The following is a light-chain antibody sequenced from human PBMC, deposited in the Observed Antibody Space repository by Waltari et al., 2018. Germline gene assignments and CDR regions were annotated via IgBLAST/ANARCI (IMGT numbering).Light chain of an antibody. Sequence: SYELTQPHSVSVSQGQTASIPCSGDKLGDKYASWYQQKPGQSSVLFIYQDTKRPSWSPYQFSGSNSGNSATLTNSGTQGMDEADNYCLAWDSSTALVCGGVNKLPVL. V-gene: IGLV3-1*01. J-gene: IGLJ2*01. CDR1: KLGDKY. CDR2: QDT. CDR3: LAWDSSTALV.